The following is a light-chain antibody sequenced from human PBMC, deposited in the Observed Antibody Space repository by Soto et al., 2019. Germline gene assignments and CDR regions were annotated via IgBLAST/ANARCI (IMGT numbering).Light chain of an antibody. CDR2: EHI. Sequence: QSVLTRPASVSVAPRQKVTISCSGSSSNIGKNFVSWYQQLPGTAPKLLIYEHIKRPSGIPDRFSGSKSGTSATLGITGLQTGDEADYYCGSWDSSLSAVVFGTGTKVTVL. J-gene: IGLJ1*01. CDR3: GSWDSSLSAVV. V-gene: IGLV1-51*02. CDR1: SSNIGKNF.